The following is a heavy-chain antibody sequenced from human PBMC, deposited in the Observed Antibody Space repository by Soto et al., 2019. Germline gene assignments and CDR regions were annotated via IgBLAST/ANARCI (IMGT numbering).Heavy chain of an antibody. D-gene: IGHD2-2*02. CDR1: GGSISSGGYY. J-gene: IGHJ6*02. Sequence: PSETLSLTCTVSGGSISSGGYYWSWIRQHPGKGLEWIGYIYYSGSTYYNPSLKSRVTISVDTSKNQFSLELSSVTAADTAVYYCARVDCSSTSCYTGPYYYGMDVWGQGTTVTVSS. CDR2: IYYSGST. V-gene: IGHV4-31*03. CDR3: ARVDCSSTSCYTGPYYYGMDV.